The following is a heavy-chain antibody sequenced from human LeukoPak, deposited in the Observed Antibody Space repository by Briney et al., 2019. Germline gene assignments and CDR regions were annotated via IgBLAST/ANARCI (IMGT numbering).Heavy chain of an antibody. CDR2: INHSGST. Sequence: SETLSLTCAVYGGSFSGYYWSWIRQPPGKGLEWIGEINHSGSTNYNPSLKSRVTISVDTSKNQFSLKLSSVTAADTAVYYYARGPALDTAYGMDVWGQGTTVTVSS. CDR1: GGSFSGYY. J-gene: IGHJ6*02. D-gene: IGHD5-18*01. CDR3: ARGPALDTAYGMDV. V-gene: IGHV4-34*01.